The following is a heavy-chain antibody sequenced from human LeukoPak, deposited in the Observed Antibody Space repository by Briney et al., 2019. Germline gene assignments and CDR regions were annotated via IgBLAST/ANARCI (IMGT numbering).Heavy chain of an antibody. CDR3: ARARMDGSGSFPYYFDY. D-gene: IGHD3-10*01. J-gene: IGHJ4*02. V-gene: IGHV4-38-2*02. Sequence: SETLSLTCIVSGYSISSGYYWGWIQQPPGKGLEWIGIIHHSGSTHYNPSLKSRVTISQDTSKNQFSLKLTSVTAADTAVHFCARARMDGSGSFPYYFDYWGQGPLVTVSS. CDR1: GYSISSGYY. CDR2: IHHSGST.